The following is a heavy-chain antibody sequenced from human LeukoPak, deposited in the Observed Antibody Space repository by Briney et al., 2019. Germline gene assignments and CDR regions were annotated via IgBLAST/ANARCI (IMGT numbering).Heavy chain of an antibody. D-gene: IGHD1-26*01. J-gene: IGHJ3*02. V-gene: IGHV3-30-3*01. CDR1: GFTFSSYA. Sequence: PGGSLRLSCAASGFTFSSYAMHWVRQAPGKGLEWVAVISYDGSNKYYADSVKGRFTISRDNSKNTLYLQMNSLRAEDTAVYYCARSSGSYYSDAFDIWGQGTMVTVSS. CDR3: ARSSGSYYSDAFDI. CDR2: ISYDGSNK.